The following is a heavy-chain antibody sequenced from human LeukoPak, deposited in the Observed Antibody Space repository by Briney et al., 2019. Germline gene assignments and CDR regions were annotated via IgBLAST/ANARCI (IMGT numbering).Heavy chain of an antibody. CDR2: INHSGST. J-gene: IGHJ6*03. Sequence: SETLSLTCAVYGGSFSGYYWSRIRQPPGKGLEWIGEINHSGSTNYNPSLKSRVTISGDTSKKQFSLKLSSVTAADTAVYFCARVGYSYVINDWSRTGLGAYPTKYYYHMDVWGKGVTVTVSS. V-gene: IGHV4-34*01. CDR1: GGSFSGYY. CDR3: ARVGYSYVINDWSRTGLGAYPTKYYYHMDV. D-gene: IGHD5-18*01.